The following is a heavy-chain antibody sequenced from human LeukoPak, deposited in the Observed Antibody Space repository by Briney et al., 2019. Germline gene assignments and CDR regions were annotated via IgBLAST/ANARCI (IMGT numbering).Heavy chain of an antibody. J-gene: IGHJ4*02. Sequence: PGGSLRLSCAASGFTFSRYWMHWVRQTPGKGLVCVSRINSDGSGTNYADSVKGRFTISRDNAKNTLFLQMSSLRPGDTAVYYCARAGEDYYDFWSGYHPLNFWGQGTLVTVSS. CDR2: INSDGSGT. CDR1: GFTFSRYW. D-gene: IGHD3-3*01. V-gene: IGHV3-74*01. CDR3: ARAGEDYYDFWSGYHPLNF.